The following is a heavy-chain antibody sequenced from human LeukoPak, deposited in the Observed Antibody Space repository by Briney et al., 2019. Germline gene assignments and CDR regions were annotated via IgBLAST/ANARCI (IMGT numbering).Heavy chain of an antibody. CDR3: DIDRASIRYSNAFDN. Sequence: GGSLRLSCAASGFTFSSYAMSWVRQAPGKGLEWVSAISGSGGSTYYADSVKGRFTISRDNSKNTLYLQMNRVKDEDTAVYYRDIDRASIRYSNAFDNWGQGTMVTVSS. J-gene: IGHJ3*02. D-gene: IGHD1-26*01. V-gene: IGHV3-23*01. CDR2: ISGSGGST. CDR1: GFTFSSYA.